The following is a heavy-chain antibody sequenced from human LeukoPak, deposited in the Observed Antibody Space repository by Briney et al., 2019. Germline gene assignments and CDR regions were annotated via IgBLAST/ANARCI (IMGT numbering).Heavy chain of an antibody. CDR2: ISWNSGTI. CDR3: AELGITMIGGV. V-gene: IGHV3-9*01. CDR1: GFTFDDYA. Sequence: GRSLRLSCAASGFTFDDYAMHWVRQAPGKGLDWVSGISWNSGTIGYADSVKGRFTISRDNAKNSLYLQMNSLRAEDTAVYYCAELGITMIGGVWGKGTTVTISS. D-gene: IGHD3-10*02. J-gene: IGHJ6*04.